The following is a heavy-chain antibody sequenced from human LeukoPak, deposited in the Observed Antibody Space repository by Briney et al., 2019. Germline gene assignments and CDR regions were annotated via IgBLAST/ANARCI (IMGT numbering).Heavy chain of an antibody. CDR3: ARGLSSGWYANWFDP. Sequence: GGSLRLSCAASGFTFSTNAMTWVRQAPGKGLDWVSTISGSGDRTSNADSVKGRFIISRDNSKNTLYLQMNSLRAEDTAVYYCARGLSSGWYANWFDPWGQGTLVTVSS. J-gene: IGHJ5*02. CDR2: ISGSGDRT. V-gene: IGHV3-23*01. D-gene: IGHD6-19*01. CDR1: GFTFSTNA.